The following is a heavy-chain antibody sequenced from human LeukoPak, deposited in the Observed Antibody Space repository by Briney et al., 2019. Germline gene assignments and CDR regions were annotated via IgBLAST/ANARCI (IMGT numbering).Heavy chain of an antibody. CDR2: ITGTGGDT. D-gene: IGHD6-19*01. CDR3: ATRAGVAVGGTVADY. Sequence: GGSLRLSCTTSGFTFTNHAMTRARQAPGKGLEWVSSITGTGGDTYYAESVRGRFTISRDNSKNMLYLQMKSLRVDDTAIYYCATRAGVAVGGTVADYWGQGTLVTVSS. V-gene: IGHV3-23*01. J-gene: IGHJ4*02. CDR1: GFTFTNHA.